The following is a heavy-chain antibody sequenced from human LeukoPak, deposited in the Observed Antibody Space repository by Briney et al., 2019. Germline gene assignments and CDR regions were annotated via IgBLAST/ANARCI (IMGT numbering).Heavy chain of an antibody. D-gene: IGHD4-11*01. CDR2: RYSGCST. CDR3: ARGGPPTETTRPRRYYYYMDV. Sequence: GGSVRLFCAASGFTVNSNYINWVRQAPGKGLVGVSVRYSGCSTSYADSVQGRFTPSRDNSQNTLYLQMTSLSAEDTAVYYCARGGPPTETTRPRRYYYYMDVESKGTAITVSS. V-gene: IGHV3-53*01. CDR1: GFTVNSNY. J-gene: IGHJ6*03.